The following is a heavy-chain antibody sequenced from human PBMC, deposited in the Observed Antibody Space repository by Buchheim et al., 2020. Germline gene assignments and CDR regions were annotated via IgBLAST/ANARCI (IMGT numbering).Heavy chain of an antibody. J-gene: IGHJ6*02. CDR3: ARGAARYYYYYGMDV. V-gene: IGHV4-34*01. Sequence: QVQLQQWGAGLLKPSETLSLTCAVYGGPFSGYYWSWIRQPPGKGLEWIGEINHSGSTNYNPSLKSRVTISVDRYKNQFSLKLSSVTAADTAVYYCARGAARYYYYYGMDVWGQGTT. D-gene: IGHD6-6*01. CDR2: INHSGST. CDR1: GGPFSGYY.